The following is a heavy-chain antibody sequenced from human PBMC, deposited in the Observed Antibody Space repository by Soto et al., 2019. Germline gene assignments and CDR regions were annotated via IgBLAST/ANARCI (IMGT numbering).Heavy chain of an antibody. CDR2: IIPIFGTT. CDR1: GGTFSNYA. D-gene: IGHD5-12*01. CDR3: AKDGGRDGYFGNWFDP. V-gene: IGHV1-69*12. J-gene: IGHJ5*02. Sequence: QVQLVQSGAEVKKPGSSVKVSCKASGGTFSNYAITWVRQAPGQGLEWMGGIIPIFGTTNYAQKFQGRVTITADESTNTAYMALSSLRSEDTAVYYCAKDGGRDGYFGNWFDPWGQGTLVTVSS.